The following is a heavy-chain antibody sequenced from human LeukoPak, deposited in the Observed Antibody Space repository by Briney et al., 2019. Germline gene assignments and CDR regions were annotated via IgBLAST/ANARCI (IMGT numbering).Heavy chain of an antibody. V-gene: IGHV3-48*01. Sequence: PSGGSLRLSCAASGFTFSSYYMSWVRQAPGKGLEWVSYISGSSTTIYYSDSVKGRFTVSRDNARNSLYLQMNSLRAEDTAVYYCARSPTVVTGAFDYWGQGTLVTVSS. CDR1: GFTFSSYY. D-gene: IGHD4-23*01. J-gene: IGHJ4*02. CDR2: ISGSSTTI. CDR3: ARSPTVVTGAFDY.